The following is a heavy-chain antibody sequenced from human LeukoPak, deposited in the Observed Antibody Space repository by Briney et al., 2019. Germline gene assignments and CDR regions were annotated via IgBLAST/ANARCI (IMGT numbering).Heavy chain of an antibody. CDR3: AATGLRGQWLVLRAFDI. J-gene: IGHJ3*02. V-gene: IGHV3-48*01. CDR1: GFTFSSYS. Sequence: GGSLRLSCAASGFTFSSYSMNWVRQAPGKGLEWVSYISSSSSTIYYADSVKGRFTISRDNSKNTLYLQMNSLRAEDTAVYYCAATGLRGQWLVLRAFDIWGQGTMVTVSS. D-gene: IGHD6-19*01. CDR2: ISSSSSTI.